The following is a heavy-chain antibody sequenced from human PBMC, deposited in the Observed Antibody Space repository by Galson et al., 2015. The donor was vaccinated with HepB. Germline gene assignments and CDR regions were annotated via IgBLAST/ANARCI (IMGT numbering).Heavy chain of an antibody. V-gene: IGHV3-7*01. CDR1: GFTFSSYW. D-gene: IGHD5-18*01. Sequence: SLRLSCAASGFTFSSYWMSWVRQAPGKGLEWVANIKQDGSEKYYVDSVKGRFTISRDNAKNSLYLQMNSLRAEDTAVYCCARDRIQLWLRDYNNYYYYGMDVWGQGTTVTVSS. J-gene: IGHJ6*02. CDR3: ARDRIQLWLRDYNNYYYYGMDV. CDR2: IKQDGSEK.